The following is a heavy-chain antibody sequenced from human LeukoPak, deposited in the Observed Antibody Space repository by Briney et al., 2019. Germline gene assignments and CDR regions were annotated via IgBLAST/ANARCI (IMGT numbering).Heavy chain of an antibody. CDR2: MNPNSGNT. CDR1: GYTFTSYD. Sequence: ASVKVSCTASGYTFTSYDINWVRQATGQGLEWMGWMNPNSGNTGYAQKFQGRVTMTRNTSISTAYMELSSLRSEDTAVYYCARNGDMVRGVMRYNWFDPWGQGTLVTVSS. D-gene: IGHD3-10*01. J-gene: IGHJ5*02. CDR3: ARNGDMVRGVMRYNWFDP. V-gene: IGHV1-8*01.